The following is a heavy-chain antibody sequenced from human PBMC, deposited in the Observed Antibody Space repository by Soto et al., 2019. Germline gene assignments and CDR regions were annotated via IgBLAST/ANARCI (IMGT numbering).Heavy chain of an antibody. Sequence: QVQLVQSGPEMKKPGASVKVSCKASGYTFSRYGISWVRQAPGQGLEWMGWIRVYNGNTKYAQKVQDRVTMTTDTSTSTAYMELRSLRADDTGVYYCARKEDYGDYVDYWGQGTLVTVSS. CDR3: ARKEDYGDYVDY. CDR2: IRVYNGNT. CDR1: GYTFSRYG. V-gene: IGHV1-18*04. J-gene: IGHJ4*02. D-gene: IGHD4-17*01.